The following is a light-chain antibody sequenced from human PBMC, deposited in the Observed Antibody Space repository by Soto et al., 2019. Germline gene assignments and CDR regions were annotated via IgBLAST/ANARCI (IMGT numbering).Light chain of an antibody. V-gene: IGKV1-5*03. J-gene: IGKJ5*01. CDR3: QQLNSYPRVT. CDR2: KAS. CDR1: QSISSW. Sequence: DIKMSRSLPSLSASVGARVTMTCRASQSISSWLAWFQQRPGRAPKFLIYKASSLKNGVPLRFSGSGSGTQFTLTISSLQPEDFATYYCQQLNSYPRVTSGQPTRLEI.